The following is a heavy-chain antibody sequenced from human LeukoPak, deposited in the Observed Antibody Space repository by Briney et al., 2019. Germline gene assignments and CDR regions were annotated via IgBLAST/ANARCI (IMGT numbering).Heavy chain of an antibody. V-gene: IGHV3-21*01. CDR2: ISSSSSYI. D-gene: IGHD2-15*01. CDR3: ATSGYCSGGSCYSGAFDI. Sequence: SGGSLRLSCAASGFTFSSYSMNWVRQAPGKGLEWVSSISSSSSYIYYADSVKGRFTISRDNAKNSLYPQMNSLRAEDTAVYYCATSGYCSGGSCYSGAFDIWGQGTMVTVSS. CDR1: GFTFSSYS. J-gene: IGHJ3*02.